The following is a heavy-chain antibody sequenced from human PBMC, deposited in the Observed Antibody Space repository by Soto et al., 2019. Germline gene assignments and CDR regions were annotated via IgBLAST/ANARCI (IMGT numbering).Heavy chain of an antibody. V-gene: IGHV3-53*01. CDR1: GFTVSSNY. Sequence: GGSLSLSCAASGFTVSSNYMSWVRQAPGKGLEWVSVIYSGGSTYYADSVKGRFTISRDNSKNTLYLQMNSLRAEDTAVYYCASSSPASSSSACFDYWGQGTLVTVSS. D-gene: IGHD6-6*01. J-gene: IGHJ4*02. CDR3: ASSSPASSSSACFDY. CDR2: IYSGGST.